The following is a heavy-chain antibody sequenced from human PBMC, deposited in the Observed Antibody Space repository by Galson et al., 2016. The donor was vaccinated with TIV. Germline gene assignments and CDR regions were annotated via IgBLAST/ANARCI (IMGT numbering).Heavy chain of an antibody. CDR2: ISRSSTSI. CDR1: GFTSSSYS. D-gene: IGHD6-13*01. V-gene: IGHV3-21*01. CDR3: VRGMQLRPY. J-gene: IGHJ4*02. Sequence: SLRLSCAASGFTSSSYSMNWVRQAPGKGLEWVSSISRSSTSIYYADSVKGRFTITRDNAKNSLYLQMNSLRAEDTAVYYCVRGMQLRPYWGQGTLVTVSS.